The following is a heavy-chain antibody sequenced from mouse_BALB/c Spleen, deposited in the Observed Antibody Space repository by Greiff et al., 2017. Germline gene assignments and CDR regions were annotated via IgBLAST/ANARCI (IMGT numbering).Heavy chain of an antibody. J-gene: IGHJ2*01. CDR2: ILPGSGST. V-gene: IGHV1-9*01. Sequence: VQLQQSGAELMKPGASVKISCKATGYTFSSYWIEWVKQRPGHGLEWIGEILPGSGSTNYNEKFKGKATFTADTTSNTAYMQLSSLTSEDSAVYYCARKGIYGSSVDYWGQGTTLTVSS. D-gene: IGHD1-1*01. CDR3: ARKGIYGSSVDY. CDR1: GYTFSSYW.